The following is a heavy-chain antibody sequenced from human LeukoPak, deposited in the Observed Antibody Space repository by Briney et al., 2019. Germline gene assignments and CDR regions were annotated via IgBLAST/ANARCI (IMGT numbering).Heavy chain of an antibody. V-gene: IGHV1-18*01. J-gene: IGHJ3*02. CDR1: GYSFDRYG. Sequence: ASVKVSCKASGYSFDRYGVSWVRQAPGQGLEWLGWIGAFNGNTNYAQNLQGRVTMTADTSTTTAYMELGSLSSDDTAVYYCARDFLSYDGSENHFEDTFDIWGQGTMVIVSS. CDR3: ARDFLSYDGSENHFEDTFDI. CDR2: IGAFNGNT. D-gene: IGHD3-22*01.